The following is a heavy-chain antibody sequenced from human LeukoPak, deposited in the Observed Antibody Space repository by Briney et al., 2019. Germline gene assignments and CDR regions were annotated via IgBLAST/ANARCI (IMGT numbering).Heavy chain of an antibody. D-gene: IGHD6-13*01. CDR3: ARQPYSSSSEYFQH. CDR1: GFTFSDYY. J-gene: IGHJ1*01. Sequence: PGGSLRLSCAASGFTFSDYYMNWVRQAPGEGLEWVSYISSSGNTFYYADSVKGRFTISRDNAKNSLYLQMHSLRAEDTAVYYCARQPYSSSSEYFQHWGQGTLVIVSS. V-gene: IGHV3-11*01. CDR2: ISSSGNTF.